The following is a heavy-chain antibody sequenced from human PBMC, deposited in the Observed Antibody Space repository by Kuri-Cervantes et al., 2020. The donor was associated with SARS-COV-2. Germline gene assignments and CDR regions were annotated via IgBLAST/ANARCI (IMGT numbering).Heavy chain of an antibody. CDR3: AKADWANYYYYYGMDV. V-gene: IGHV3-53*01. CDR1: GFTVNNNY. D-gene: IGHD3-9*01. Sequence: GGSLRLSCAASGFTVNNNYMAWVRQAPGKGLQWVSIIYGDGSTFYADSVKGRFTISRDNSKNTLYLQMNSLRAEDTAVYYCAKADWANYYYYYGMDVWGQGTTVTVSS. J-gene: IGHJ6*02. CDR2: IYGDGST.